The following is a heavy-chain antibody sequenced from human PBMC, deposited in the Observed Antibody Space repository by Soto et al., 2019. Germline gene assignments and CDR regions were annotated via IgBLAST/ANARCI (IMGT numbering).Heavy chain of an antibody. J-gene: IGHJ3*02. CDR2: MNPNSGNT. Sequence: ASVKVSCKASGYTFTSYDINWVRQATGQGLEWMGWMNPNSGNTGYAQKFQGRVTMTRNTSISTAYMELSSLRSEDTAVYYCDGVVVVSAAFDIWGQGTMVTVSS. CDR3: DGVVVVSAAFDI. CDR1: GYTFTSYD. D-gene: IGHD2-15*01. V-gene: IGHV1-8*01.